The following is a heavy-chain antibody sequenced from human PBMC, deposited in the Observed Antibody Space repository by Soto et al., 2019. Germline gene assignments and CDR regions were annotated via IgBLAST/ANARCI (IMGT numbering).Heavy chain of an antibody. V-gene: IGHV4-30-4*01. Sequence: PSETLSLTCTVSGGSISSSDYYWSWIRQPPGKGLEWIGYIYYSGSTYYNPSLKSRVTISVDTSKNQFSLKLSSVTAADTAVYYCARVDAYYYYYYGMDVWGQGTTVTVSS. D-gene: IGHD3-16*01. CDR3: ARVDAYYYYYYGMDV. J-gene: IGHJ6*02. CDR1: GGSISSSDYY. CDR2: IYYSGST.